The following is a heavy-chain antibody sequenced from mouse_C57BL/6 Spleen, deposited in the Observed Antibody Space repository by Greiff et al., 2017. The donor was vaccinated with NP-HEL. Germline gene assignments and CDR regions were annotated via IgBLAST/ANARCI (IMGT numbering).Heavy chain of an antibody. D-gene: IGHD2-3*01. Sequence: VQLQQSGPELVKPGASVKISCKASGYAFSSSWMNWVKQRPGKGLEWIGRIYPGDGDTNYNGKFKGKATLTADKSSSTAYMQLSSLTSEDSAVYFCAREDGYPNYYAMDYWGQGTSVTVSS. J-gene: IGHJ4*01. V-gene: IGHV1-82*01. CDR2: IYPGDGDT. CDR3: AREDGYPNYYAMDY. CDR1: GYAFSSSW.